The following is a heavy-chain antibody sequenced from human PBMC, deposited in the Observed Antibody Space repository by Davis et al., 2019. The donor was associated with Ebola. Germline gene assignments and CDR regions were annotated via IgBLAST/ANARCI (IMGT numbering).Heavy chain of an antibody. V-gene: IGHV3-23*01. CDR3: AKVHPPTTVTTGWFDP. D-gene: IGHD4-17*01. CDR1: GFIFSSYA. CDR2: ISVRSIT. J-gene: IGHJ5*02. Sequence: PGGSLRLSCAASGFIFSSYAMSWVRQAPGKGLEWVSSISVRSITYHADSVKGRFTIASDNSNNTLYLQMNSLRAEDTAVYYCAKVHPPTTVTTGWFDPWGQGTLVTVSS.